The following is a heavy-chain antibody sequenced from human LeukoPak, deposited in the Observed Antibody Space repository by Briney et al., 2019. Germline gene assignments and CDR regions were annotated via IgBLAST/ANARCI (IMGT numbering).Heavy chain of an antibody. J-gene: IGHJ3*02. V-gene: IGHV3-73*01. CDR2: IRSKANSYAT. CDR1: GFTFSGSV. Sequence: PGGSLKLSCAASGFTFSGSVMHWVRQASGKGLEWVGRIRSKANSYATAYAASVKGRFTISRDDSKNTAYLQMNSLKTEDTAVYYCTRLWAVSDAFDIWGQGTMVTVSS. CDR3: TRLWAVSDAFDI. D-gene: IGHD1-26*01.